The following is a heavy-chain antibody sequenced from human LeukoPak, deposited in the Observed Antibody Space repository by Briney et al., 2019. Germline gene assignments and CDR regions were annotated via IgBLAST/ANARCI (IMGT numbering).Heavy chain of an antibody. CDR1: GFTFTSSA. CDR3: AAGRIAPGYYGMDV. Sequence: GASVKVSCKASGFTFTSSAMQWVRQARGQRLEWIGWSVGGSGNTNYAQKFQERVTITRDMSTSTAYMELSSLRSEDTAVYYCAAGRIAPGYYGMDVWGQGTTVTVSS. V-gene: IGHV1-58*02. J-gene: IGHJ6*02. CDR2: SVGGSGNT. D-gene: IGHD2-21*01.